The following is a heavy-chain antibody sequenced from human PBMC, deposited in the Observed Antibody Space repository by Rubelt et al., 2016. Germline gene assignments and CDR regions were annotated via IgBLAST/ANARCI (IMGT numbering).Heavy chain of an antibody. V-gene: IGHV4-34*01. D-gene: IGHD3-22*01. CDR3: ARGYYESSDEWFDP. CDR2: INHSGST. J-gene: IGHJ5*02. Sequence: QVQLQQWGAGLLKPSETLSLTCAVYGGSFSGYYWSWIRQPPGKGLEWIGEINHSGSTNYNPSLKSRVTISVDTSKNQFSLKLSSVTAADTAVYYCARGYYESSDEWFDPWGQGTLVTVSS. CDR1: GGSFSGYY.